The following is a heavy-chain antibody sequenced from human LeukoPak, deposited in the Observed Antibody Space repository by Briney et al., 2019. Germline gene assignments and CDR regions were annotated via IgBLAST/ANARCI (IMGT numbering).Heavy chain of an antibody. Sequence: GASVKVSCKASGYTFTGYYMHWVRQAPGQGLEWMGWINPNSGGTNYAQKFQGRVTMTRDTSISTAYMELSRLRSEDTAVYYCAIGVLVGGPAAPDEAFYICGQGKMCTVSS. D-gene: IGHD2-2*01. CDR3: AIGVLVGGPAAPDEAFYI. J-gene: IGHJ3*02. CDR2: INPNSGGT. V-gene: IGHV1-2*02. CDR1: GYTFTGYY.